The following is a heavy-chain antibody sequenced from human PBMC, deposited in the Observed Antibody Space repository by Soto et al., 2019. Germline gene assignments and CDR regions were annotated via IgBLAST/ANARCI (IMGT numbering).Heavy chain of an antibody. CDR2: ISAYNGNT. D-gene: IGHD3-16*02. J-gene: IGHJ4*02. Sequence: GASVKVSCKASGYTFTSYVISWVRQAPGQGLEWMGWISAYNGNTNYAQKLQGRVTMTTDTSTSTAYMELRSLRSDDTAVYYCARVSGGDKYSWILHLGELSSKYFDYWGQGTLVTVSS. CDR3: ARVSGGDKYSWILHLGELSSKYFDY. CDR1: GYTFTSYV. V-gene: IGHV1-18*01.